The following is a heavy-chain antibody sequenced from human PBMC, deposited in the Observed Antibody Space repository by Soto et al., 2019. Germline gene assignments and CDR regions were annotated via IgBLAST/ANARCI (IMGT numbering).Heavy chain of an antibody. D-gene: IGHD2-8*01. CDR2: ISTYNGNT. Sequence: ASVKVSCKASGYTFTSYAISWMRQAPGQGLEWMGWISTYNGNTNYAQKVQGRVTMTTDTSTSTAYMELRGLRFDDTAVYYCARDIESVTAKHFFYYYAMDVWGQGTTVTVSS. CDR3: ARDIESVTAKHFFYYYAMDV. V-gene: IGHV1-18*04. CDR1: GYTFTSYA. J-gene: IGHJ6*02.